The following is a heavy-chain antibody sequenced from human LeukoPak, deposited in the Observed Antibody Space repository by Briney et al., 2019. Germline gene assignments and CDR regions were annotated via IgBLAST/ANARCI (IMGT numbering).Heavy chain of an antibody. V-gene: IGHV3-74*01. CDR1: GFTFSSYW. CDR3: ARDAVTGSGSYYN. CDR2: IDVEGTFT. J-gene: IGHJ4*02. D-gene: IGHD3-10*01. Sequence: LSGGSVSLSCAASGFTFSSYWMHWVRQVPGKWRVCVSRIDVEGTFTSYANSVKGRVTISRDNAKNTMYLQMNSLRGEHTAVYYCARDAVTGSGSYYNWGQGTLVIVSS.